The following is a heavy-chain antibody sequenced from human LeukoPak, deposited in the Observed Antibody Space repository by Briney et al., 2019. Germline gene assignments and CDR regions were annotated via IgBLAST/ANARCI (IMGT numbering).Heavy chain of an antibody. CDR3: AREGMHDSSGYYPIGGSYYFDH. Sequence: GGSLRLSCAASGFTFSSYTMHWVRQAPGKGLDWVAVISKDGANEYYADSVKGRFTISRDNFKSTLYLQMNSLRAEDTALYYCAREGMHDSSGYYPIGGSYYFDHWGQGTLVTVSS. CDR1: GFTFSSYT. J-gene: IGHJ4*02. V-gene: IGHV3-30-3*01. D-gene: IGHD3-22*01. CDR2: ISKDGANE.